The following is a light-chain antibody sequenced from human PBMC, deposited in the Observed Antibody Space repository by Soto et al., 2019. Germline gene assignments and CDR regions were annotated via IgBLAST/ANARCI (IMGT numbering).Light chain of an antibody. J-gene: IGLJ1*01. Sequence: QSALTQPASVSGSPGQSITISCTGTSSDVGGYNYVSWYQQQPGRAPELMIYDVSNRPSGVSNRFSGSKSGDTASLTISGLQVEDEADYYCSSYTSSRTYVFGTGTKVTVL. CDR2: DVS. CDR3: SSYTSSRTYV. V-gene: IGLV2-14*03. CDR1: SSDVGGYNY.